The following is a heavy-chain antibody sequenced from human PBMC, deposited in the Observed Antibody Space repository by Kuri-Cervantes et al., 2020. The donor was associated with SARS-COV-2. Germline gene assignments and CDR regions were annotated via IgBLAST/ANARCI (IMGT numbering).Heavy chain of an antibody. CDR3: ASCTSCYFGDYRVTFDY. V-gene: IGHV6-1*01. J-gene: IGHJ4*02. CDR2: TYYRSKWYN. CDR1: GDRVSSNSAA. D-gene: IGHD2-2*01. Sequence: LRLSCAISGDRVSSNSAAWNWIRQSPSRGLEWLGRTYYRSKWYNDYAVSVKSRITINPDTSKNQFSLQLSSVTPEDTAVYYCASCTSCYFGDYRVTFDYWGQGTLVTVSS.